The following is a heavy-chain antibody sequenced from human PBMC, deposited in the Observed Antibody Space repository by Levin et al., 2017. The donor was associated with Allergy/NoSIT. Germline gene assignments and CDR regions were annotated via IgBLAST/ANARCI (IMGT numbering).Heavy chain of an antibody. Sequence: GGSLRLSCAASGFTFSNAWMNWVRQAPGKGLEWVGRIKSKADGGTTDYAAPVKGRFTISRDDSKNTAYLQMNSLKTEDTGVYYCTTGGGSYFSDYWGQGILVTVSS. CDR1: GFTFSNAW. D-gene: IGHD1-26*01. V-gene: IGHV3-15*01. CDR2: IKSKADGGTT. CDR3: TTGGGSYFSDY. J-gene: IGHJ4*02.